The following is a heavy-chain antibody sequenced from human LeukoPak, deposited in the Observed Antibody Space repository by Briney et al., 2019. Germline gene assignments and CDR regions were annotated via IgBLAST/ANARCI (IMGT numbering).Heavy chain of an antibody. Sequence: ASVKVSCKASGYTFTSYYMHWVRQAPGQGLEWMGIINPSGGSTSYAQKFQGRVTMTRDTSTSTVYMELSSLRAEDTAVYYCAKRGAGSSGLYYFDSWGQGTLVTVSS. CDR2: INPSGGST. V-gene: IGHV1-46*01. D-gene: IGHD3-10*01. CDR3: AKRGAGSSGLYYFDS. J-gene: IGHJ4*02. CDR1: GYTFTSYY.